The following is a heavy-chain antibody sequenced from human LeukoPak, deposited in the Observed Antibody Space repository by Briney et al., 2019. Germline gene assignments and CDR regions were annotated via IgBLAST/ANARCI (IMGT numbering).Heavy chain of an antibody. Sequence: PGGSLRLSCAASGFSFRNNYMTWVRQAPGKGLEWVSIIYDSGDSYYADSVKGRFTIARDNSKTTVSLQMNSLRADDTAVYYCVSRSDPLTGYSFDFWGQGILVTVAS. CDR2: IYDSGDS. J-gene: IGHJ4*02. CDR1: GFSFRNNY. D-gene: IGHD3-9*01. V-gene: IGHV3-53*01. CDR3: VSRSDPLTGYSFDF.